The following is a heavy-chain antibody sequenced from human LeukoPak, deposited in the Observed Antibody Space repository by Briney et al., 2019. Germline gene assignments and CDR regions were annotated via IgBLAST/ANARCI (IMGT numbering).Heavy chain of an antibody. Sequence: PSETLSLTCAVYGGSLSGYYWSWIRQPPGKGLEWIGEINHSGSTNYNPSLKSRVTISVDTSKNQFSLKLSSVTAADTAVYYCARGRRDGYNLEYFDKWGQGTLVTVSS. D-gene: IGHD5-24*01. J-gene: IGHJ4*02. CDR2: INHSGST. V-gene: IGHV4-34*01. CDR3: ARGRRDGYNLEYFDK. CDR1: GGSLSGYY.